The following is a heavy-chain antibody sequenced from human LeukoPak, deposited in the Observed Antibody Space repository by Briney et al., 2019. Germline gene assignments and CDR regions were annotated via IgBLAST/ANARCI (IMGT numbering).Heavy chain of an antibody. J-gene: IGHJ4*02. CDR2: ISGSGGDT. CDR1: GFTFNRAA. Sequence: GGSLRLSCAGSGFTFNRAAMSWVRQAPGKGLEWVSGISGSGGDTYYSDSVKGSFTISRDNSKTTVYLQMNSLRTEDTAEYYCAKEGRLTVAAVVVENYFDYWGQGTPVTVSA. V-gene: IGHV3-23*01. CDR3: AKEGRLTVAAVVVENYFDY. D-gene: IGHD3-22*01.